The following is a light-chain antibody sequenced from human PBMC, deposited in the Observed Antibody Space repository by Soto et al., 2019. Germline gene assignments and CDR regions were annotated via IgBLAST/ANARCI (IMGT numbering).Light chain of an antibody. CDR3: LQLHDYPIT. CDR1: QGISSY. Sequence: IQLTQSPSSLSASVGDRVTINCRASQGISSYLAWYQQKPGKAPKFLIYAASTLQSGVPSRFTGSGSGTDFTLTITSLQPEDFATYYCLQLHDYPITFGQGTRLEIK. J-gene: IGKJ5*01. V-gene: IGKV1-9*01. CDR2: AAS.